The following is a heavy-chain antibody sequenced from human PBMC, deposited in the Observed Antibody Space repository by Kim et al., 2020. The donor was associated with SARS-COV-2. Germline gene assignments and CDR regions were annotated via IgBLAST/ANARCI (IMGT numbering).Heavy chain of an antibody. CDR2: IYHSGST. J-gene: IGHJ3*02. V-gene: IGHV4-38-2*02. CDR1: GYSISSGYY. CDR3: ARRHDAFDI. Sequence: SQTLSLTCTVSGYSISSGYYWGWIRQPPGKGLEWIGSIYHSGSTYYNPSLKSRVTISVDTSKNQFSLKLSSVTAADTAVYYCARRHDAFDIWGQGTMVTV.